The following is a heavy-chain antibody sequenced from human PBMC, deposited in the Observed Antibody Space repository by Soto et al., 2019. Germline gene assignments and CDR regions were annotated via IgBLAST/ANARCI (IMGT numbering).Heavy chain of an antibody. V-gene: IGHV1-3*01. CDR3: ARVYCSSTSCSYYYGMDV. CDR1: GYTFTSYY. D-gene: IGHD2-2*01. J-gene: IGHJ6*02. Sequence: ASVKVSCKASGYTFTSYYMHWVRQAPGQRLEWMGWINAGNGNTKYSQKFQGRVTITRDTSASTAYMELSSLRSEDTAVYYCARVYCSSTSCSYYYGMDVWGQGTTVTVSS. CDR2: INAGNGNT.